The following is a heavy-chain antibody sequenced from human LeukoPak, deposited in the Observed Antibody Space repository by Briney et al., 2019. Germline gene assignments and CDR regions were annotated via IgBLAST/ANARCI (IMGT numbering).Heavy chain of an antibody. Sequence: ASVKVSCKASGGTFSSYAISWVRQAPGQGLEWIGGIIPIFGTANYAQKFQGRVTITADESTSTAYMELSSLRSEDTAVYYCARSPRGVPGSDDDGMDVWGQGTTVTVSS. D-gene: IGHD3-10*01. V-gene: IGHV1-69*13. CDR2: IIPIFGTA. CDR1: GGTFSSYA. J-gene: IGHJ6*02. CDR3: ARSPRGVPGSDDDGMDV.